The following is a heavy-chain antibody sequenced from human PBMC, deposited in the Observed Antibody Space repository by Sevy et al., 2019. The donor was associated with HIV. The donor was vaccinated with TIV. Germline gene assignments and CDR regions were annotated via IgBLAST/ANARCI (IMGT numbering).Heavy chain of an antibody. CDR3: ARDRLRYYGSGSYRYYYGMDV. Sequence: GGSLRLSCAASGFTFSSYGMHWVRQAPGKGLEWVAVMWYDGSNKYYADSVKGRFTISRDNSKNTLYLQMNSLRAEDTAVYYCARDRLRYYGSGSYRYYYGMDVWGQGTTVTVSS. CDR2: MWYDGSNK. J-gene: IGHJ6*02. D-gene: IGHD3-10*01. CDR1: GFTFSSYG. V-gene: IGHV3-33*01.